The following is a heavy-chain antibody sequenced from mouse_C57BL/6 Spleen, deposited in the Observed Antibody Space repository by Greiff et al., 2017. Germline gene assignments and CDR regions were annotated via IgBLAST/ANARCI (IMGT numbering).Heavy chain of an antibody. CDR2: INPRDGGT. V-gene: IGHV1-54*01. Sequence: VQLQQSGAELVRPGTSVRVSCKASGYAFTDYLIEWVKQRPGQGLEWIGVINPRDGGTNSNEKFNGKATLTADKSSSTAYMPLNCLTSVYAGVYFSAICPCYFDYWGQGTTLTVSS. J-gene: IGHJ2*01. CDR3: AICPCYFDY. CDR1: GYAFTDYL.